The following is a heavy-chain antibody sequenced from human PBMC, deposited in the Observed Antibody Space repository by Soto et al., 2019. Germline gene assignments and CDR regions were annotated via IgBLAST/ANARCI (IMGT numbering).Heavy chain of an antibody. V-gene: IGHV4-30-2*01. D-gene: IGHD2-21*01. J-gene: IGHJ5*02. Sequence: SETLSLTCTVSGGSINSGAYSWSWIRQPPGKGLEWIGYIYHSGSADYNPSLKSRVTISIDRSKNQFSLKLSSVTAADTAVYFCTRGRGDGDSVSWGQGARVAVS. CDR3: TRGRGDGDSVS. CDR2: IYHSGSA. CDR1: GGSINSGAYS.